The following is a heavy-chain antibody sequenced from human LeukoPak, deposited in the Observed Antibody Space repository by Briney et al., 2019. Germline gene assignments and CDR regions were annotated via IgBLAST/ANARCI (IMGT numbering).Heavy chain of an antibody. CDR2: INHSGST. CDR3: ARGSAGGLGY. J-gene: IGHJ4*02. CDR1: GGSFSGYY. V-gene: IGHV4-34*01. Sequence: PSETLSLTCAVYGGSFSGYYWSWIRQPPGKGLEWIGEINHSGSTNYNPSLKSRVTISVDTSKNQFSLKLSSVTAADTAVYYCARGSAGGLGYWGQGTLVTVSS.